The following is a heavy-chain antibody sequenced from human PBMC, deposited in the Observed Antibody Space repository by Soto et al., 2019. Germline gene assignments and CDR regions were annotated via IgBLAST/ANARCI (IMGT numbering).Heavy chain of an antibody. CDR1: GYTFTSYD. CDR3: AKGSWRGYCSDTTCSTIYY. J-gene: IGHJ4*02. Sequence: QVQLVQSGAAVKTPGASVKVSCKTSGYTFTSYDINWVRQATGQGLEWMGWMNPDSGNRGYAQKFQGRVTMTTDICIVTAYMDLSGLGSDDTAMYCCAKGSWRGYCSDTTCSTIYYWGQGTLVTVSS. D-gene: IGHD2-2*02. V-gene: IGHV1-8*01. CDR2: MNPDSGNR.